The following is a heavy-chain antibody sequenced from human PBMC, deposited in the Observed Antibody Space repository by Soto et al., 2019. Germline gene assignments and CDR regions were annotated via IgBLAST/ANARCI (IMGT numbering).Heavy chain of an antibody. CDR2: TYYRSKWYN. J-gene: IGHJ6*02. CDR3: ATSGYFGSSEKSFGLVV. D-gene: IGHD2-2*01. V-gene: IGHV6-1*01. CDR1: GDSVSTNSAT. Sequence: SPTLSLPCAISGDSVSTNSATWNWLRQSPSRGLEWLGRTYYRSKWYNDYGLSVIGRITIKPDTSKSQFSLQLNSVTPEDTAVYYCATSGYFGSSEKSFGLVVWGQGTTVTASS.